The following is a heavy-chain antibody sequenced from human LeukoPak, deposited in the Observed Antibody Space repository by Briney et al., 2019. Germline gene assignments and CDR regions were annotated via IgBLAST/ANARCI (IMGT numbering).Heavy chain of an antibody. V-gene: IGHV4-39*01. J-gene: IGHJ4*02. CDR1: GGSISRSNYY. CDR3: ASRIAVAGTHHFDY. Sequence: SETLSLTCTVSGGSISRSNYYWGWIRQPPGKGLEWVGSLYYSGSTHYNPSLKSRVTISGDTSKNQFSLKLSSVTAADTAVYYCASRIAVAGTHHFDYWGQGTLLTVSS. D-gene: IGHD6-19*01. CDR2: LYYSGST.